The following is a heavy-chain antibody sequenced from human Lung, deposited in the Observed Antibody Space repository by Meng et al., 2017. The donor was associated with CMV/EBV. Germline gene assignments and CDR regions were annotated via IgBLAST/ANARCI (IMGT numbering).Heavy chain of an antibody. J-gene: IGHJ4*02. D-gene: IGHD3-22*01. Sequence: LTFSNAWMRGSRQAQGKVLEWVDRIISEADGGTTDHAAPVKGRFTISRDDSKNTLYLQMNSLKTEDTAMYYCATDLYYDDSGLRDYWGRGTLVTVSS. V-gene: IGHV3-15*01. CDR2: IISEADGGTT. CDR3: ATDLYYDDSGLRDY. CDR1: LTFSNAW.